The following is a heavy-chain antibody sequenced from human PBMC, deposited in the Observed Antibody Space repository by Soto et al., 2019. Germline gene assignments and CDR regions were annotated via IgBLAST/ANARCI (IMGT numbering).Heavy chain of an antibody. CDR3: ISTLGARFDY. D-gene: IGHD1-26*01. CDR2: INPSIGTT. V-gene: IGHV1-46*03. Sequence: ASVKVSCKASGYAYTSQNMHWVRQAPGQGLEWMGVINPSIGTTTYAQKFQGRVTMTSDTSTSSVYMEVSSLRSEDTAVYYCISTLGARFDYWGQGTLVTVSS. CDR1: GYAYTSQN. J-gene: IGHJ4*02.